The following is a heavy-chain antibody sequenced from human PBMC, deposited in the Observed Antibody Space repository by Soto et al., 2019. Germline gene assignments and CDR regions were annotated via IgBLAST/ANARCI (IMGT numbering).Heavy chain of an antibody. CDR1: GYSFAGYW. V-gene: IGHV5-10-1*01. J-gene: IGHJ4*02. CDR2: IDPSDSQT. D-gene: IGHD6-13*01. CDR3: ARQIYDSGTGPNFQYYFDS. Sequence: GESLKISCKGSGYSFAGYWITWVRQKPGKGLEWMGRIDPSDSQTYYSPSFRGHVTISVTKSITTVFLQWSSLRASDTAMHYCARQIYDSGTGPNFQYYFDSWGQGTPVTVSS.